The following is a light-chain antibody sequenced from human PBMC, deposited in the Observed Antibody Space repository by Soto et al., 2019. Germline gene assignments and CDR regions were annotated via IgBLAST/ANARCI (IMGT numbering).Light chain of an antibody. J-gene: IGKJ1*01. CDR3: QQYNSYTWT. CDR2: DAS. V-gene: IGKV1-5*01. CDR1: QSISSW. Sequence: DIQMTQSPSTLSASVGDRVTITCWASQSISSWLAWYQQKPGKAPKLLIYDASSLESGVPPRFSGSGSGTEFTLTISSLQPDDFATYYCQQYNSYTWTFGQGTKV.